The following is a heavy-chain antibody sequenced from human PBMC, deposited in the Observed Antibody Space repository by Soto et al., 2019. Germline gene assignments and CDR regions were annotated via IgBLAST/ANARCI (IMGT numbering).Heavy chain of an antibody. CDR3: AKEKGFGGVRKGMDV. CDR1: GFTFDDYA. Sequence: EVQLVESGGGLVQPGRSLRLSCAASGFTFDDYAMHWVRQAPGKGLEWVSGINWNSGSIGYADSVKGRFTISGDNAKNSLYLQMNSLRTEDTALYYCAKEKGFGGVRKGMDVWGQGTTVTVSS. D-gene: IGHD3-16*01. CDR2: INWNSGSI. J-gene: IGHJ6*02. V-gene: IGHV3-9*01.